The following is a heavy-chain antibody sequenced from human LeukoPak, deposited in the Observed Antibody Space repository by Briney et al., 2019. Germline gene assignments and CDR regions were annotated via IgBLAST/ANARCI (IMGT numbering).Heavy chain of an antibody. Sequence: SETLSLTCVVYGGSFSGYHWSWIRQPPGKGLEWIGSIYYSGSTYYNPSLKSRVTISVDTSKNQFSLKLSFVTAADTAVYYCARLRYSYGPWGQGTLVTVSS. CDR2: IYYSGST. V-gene: IGHV4-34*01. D-gene: IGHD5-18*01. CDR1: GGSFSGYH. J-gene: IGHJ5*02. CDR3: ARLRYSYGP.